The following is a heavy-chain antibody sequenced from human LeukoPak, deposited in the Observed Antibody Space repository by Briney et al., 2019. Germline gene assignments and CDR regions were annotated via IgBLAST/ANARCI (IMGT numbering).Heavy chain of an antibody. J-gene: IGHJ5*02. D-gene: IGHD2-2*01. Sequence: SETLSLTCTVSGGSIGSYYWGWIRQPPGKGLEWIGSIYYSGSTYYNPSLKSRVTISVDTSKNQFSLKLSSVTAADTAVYYCARHVGYCSSTSCYPSRFDPWGQGTLVTVSS. CDR1: GGSIGSYY. CDR3: ARHVGYCSSTSCYPSRFDP. CDR2: IYYSGST. V-gene: IGHV4-39*01.